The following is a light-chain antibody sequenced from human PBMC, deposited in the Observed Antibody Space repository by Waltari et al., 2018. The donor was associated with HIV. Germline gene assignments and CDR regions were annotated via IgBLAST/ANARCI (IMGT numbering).Light chain of an antibody. CDR2: RTS. CDR3: VLYVGSGIWV. Sequence: QTVVTQEPSFSVSPGGTVTLTCGLSSGPVSTNYYPSWYQQTPGQAPRTLIYRTSSRSSGVPDRFSGSILGNKAALTITGAQADDESDYYCVLYVGSGIWVFGGGTKVSVL. CDR1: SGPVSTNYY. V-gene: IGLV8-61*01. J-gene: IGLJ3*02.